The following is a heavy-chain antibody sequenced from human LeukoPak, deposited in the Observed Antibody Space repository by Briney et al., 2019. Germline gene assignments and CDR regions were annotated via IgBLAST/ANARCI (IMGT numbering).Heavy chain of an antibody. CDR2: IYYSGST. D-gene: IGHD6-19*01. CDR3: ARLGWPNWFDP. Sequence: PSETLSLTCTVSGGSISSYYWSWIRQPPGKGLEWIGYIYYSGSTNYNPSLKSRVTVSVDTSKNQFSLKLSSVTAADTAVYYCARLGWPNWFDPWGQGTLVTVSS. J-gene: IGHJ5*02. V-gene: IGHV4-59*08. CDR1: GGSISSYY.